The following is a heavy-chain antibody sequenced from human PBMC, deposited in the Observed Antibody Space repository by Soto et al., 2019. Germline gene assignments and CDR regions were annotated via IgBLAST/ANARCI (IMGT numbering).Heavy chain of an antibody. CDR1: GGICRNYR. V-gene: IGHV3-74*01. J-gene: IGHJ6*04. CDR2: INNHGSTT. CDR3: ARGGAGLDV. Sequence: VGSLRLSCAASGGICRNYRMGWVRQAPGKGLVWVSRINNHGSTTNYADSVKGRFTISRDDAKNTLYLVMNSLRAEDTAVYYCARGGAGLDVWGKGTTVTVSS.